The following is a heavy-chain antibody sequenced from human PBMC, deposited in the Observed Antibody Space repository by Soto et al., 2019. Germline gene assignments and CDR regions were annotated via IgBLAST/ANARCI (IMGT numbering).Heavy chain of an antibody. J-gene: IGHJ6*03. D-gene: IGHD5-18*01. CDR1: GFTFSSYW. CDR2: IKQDGSEK. V-gene: IGHV3-7*01. Sequence: EVQLVESGGGLVQPGGSLRLSCAASGFTFSSYWMSWVRQAPGKGLEWVANIKQDGSEKYYVDSVKGRFTISRDNAKNSLYLQMNSLRAEDTAVYYCARDAGGYSYGSTLDYYYYMDVGGKGTTVTVSS. CDR3: ARDAGGYSYGSTLDYYYYMDV.